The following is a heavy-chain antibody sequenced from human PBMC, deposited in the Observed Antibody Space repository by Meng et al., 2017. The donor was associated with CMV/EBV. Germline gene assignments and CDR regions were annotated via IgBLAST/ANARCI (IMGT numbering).Heavy chain of an antibody. V-gene: IGHV4-4*07. Sequence: VQLQDSGPVMVKPSGTLALTCTVSGGPISSYYGSWIRQPAGKGLEWIGRIYTSGSTNYNPSLKSRVTMSVDTSKNQFSLKLSSVTAADTAVYYCARSMVVAGDWFDPWGQGTLVTVSS. J-gene: IGHJ5*02. CDR2: IYTSGST. D-gene: IGHD2-15*01. CDR3: ARSMVVAGDWFDP. CDR1: GGPISSYY.